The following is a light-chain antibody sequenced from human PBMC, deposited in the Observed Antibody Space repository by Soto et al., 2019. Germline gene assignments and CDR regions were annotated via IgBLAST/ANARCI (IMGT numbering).Light chain of an antibody. V-gene: IGLV2-14*01. CDR3: QAYDYSLTASV. J-gene: IGLJ3*02. CDR1: SSDVGGYNY. CDR2: EVS. Sequence: QSALTQPASVSGSPGQSITISCTGTSSDVGGYNYVSWYQQHPGKAPKLMIYEVSNRPSGVSNRFSGSKSGNTASLTISGLQAEAEADYYCQAYDYSLTASVFGGGTKVTVL.